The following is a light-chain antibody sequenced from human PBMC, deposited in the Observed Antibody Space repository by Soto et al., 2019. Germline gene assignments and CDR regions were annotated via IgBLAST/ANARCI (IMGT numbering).Light chain of an antibody. CDR2: SNN. J-gene: IGLJ2*01. Sequence: QSVLIQPPSASGTPGQRVTISCSGRSSNIGTNTVNWYQQLPGTAPKLLIYSNNQRPSGVPDRVSGSKSGTSASLAISGLQSEDEADYYCAAWDDSLNGVVFGGGTKLTVL. CDR3: AAWDDSLNGVV. CDR1: SSNIGTNT. V-gene: IGLV1-44*01.